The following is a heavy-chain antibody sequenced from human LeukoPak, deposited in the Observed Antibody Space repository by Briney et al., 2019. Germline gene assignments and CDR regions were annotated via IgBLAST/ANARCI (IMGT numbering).Heavy chain of an antibody. J-gene: IGHJ4*02. CDR2: IYPGDSDT. CDR3: ARRRAVAGLYYFDY. CDR1: GYSFTSYW. V-gene: IGHV5-51*01. D-gene: IGHD6-19*01. Sequence: TGESLKISCKGSGYSFTSYWIGWVRQMPGKGLEWTGIIYPGDSDTRYSPSFQGQVTISADKSISTAYLQWSSLRASDTAMYYCARRRAVAGLYYFDYWGQGTLVTVSS.